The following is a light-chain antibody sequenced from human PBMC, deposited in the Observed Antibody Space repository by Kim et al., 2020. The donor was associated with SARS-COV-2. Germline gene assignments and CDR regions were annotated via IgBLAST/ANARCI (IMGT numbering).Light chain of an antibody. CDR1: RSNIGAGYA. J-gene: IGLJ1*01. Sequence: GTIACTGTRSNIGAGYAVPWYQQLPGTAPKLLIYGNSNRPSGVPDRFSGSKSGTSASLAITGLQAEDEAEYYCQSYDSSLSGYVFGTGTKVTVL. CDR3: QSYDSSLSGYV. CDR2: GNS. V-gene: IGLV1-40*01.